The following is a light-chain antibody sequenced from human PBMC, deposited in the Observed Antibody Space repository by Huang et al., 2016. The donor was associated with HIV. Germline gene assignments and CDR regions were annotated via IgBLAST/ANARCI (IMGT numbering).Light chain of an antibody. J-gene: IGKJ2*01. Sequence: EIVMTQSPATLSLSPGEAATLSCRASQSVGNNLAWYQQKPGQSPRRLIHGVSTRATGVPGRFSGSGSGTEFTLTISSLQSEDFAVYHCQQYKDWPTYTFGQGTKLEIK. CDR2: GVS. CDR1: QSVGNN. CDR3: QQYKDWPTYT. V-gene: IGKV3-15*01.